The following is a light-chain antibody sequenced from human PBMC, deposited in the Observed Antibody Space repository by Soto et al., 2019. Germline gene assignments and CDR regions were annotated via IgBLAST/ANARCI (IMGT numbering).Light chain of an antibody. CDR2: KFF. CDR3: QQYNSYSQT. CDR1: QSISSW. Sequence: IHITQPRCTLSASVGYRVTITCRASQSISSWLAWYQQKPGKAPYFLIYKFFSVEKAGPSRFSGVRSGTQFTLTLSRPQPGDFAAYYFQQYNSYSQTFGQGTKV. J-gene: IGKJ1*01. V-gene: IGKV1-5*03.